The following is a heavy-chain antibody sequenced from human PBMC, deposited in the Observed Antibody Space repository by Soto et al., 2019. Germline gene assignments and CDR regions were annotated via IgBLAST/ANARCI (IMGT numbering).Heavy chain of an antibody. CDR3: VKAPTSIQYPLSGFDY. D-gene: IGHD4-4*01. CDR2: ISSNGGST. Sequence: PGGSLRLSCSASGFTFSSYAMHWVRQAPGKGLEYVSAISSNGGSTYYADSVKGRFTISRDNSKNTLYLQMSSLRAEDTAVYYCVKAPTSIQYPLSGFDYWGQGTLVTVSS. J-gene: IGHJ4*02. V-gene: IGHV3-64D*08. CDR1: GFTFSSYA.